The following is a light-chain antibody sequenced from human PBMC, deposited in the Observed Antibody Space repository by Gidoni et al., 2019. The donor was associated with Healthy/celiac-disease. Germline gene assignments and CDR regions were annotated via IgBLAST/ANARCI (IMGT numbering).Light chain of an antibody. CDR1: SSNIGAGYD. Sequence: QSVLTQPPSVSGAPGQTVTISCTGSSSNIGAGYDLHWYQQLPGTAPQLIIYGNSNRPSGVPNRFSVSQSGTSASLAITVLQAEDEAEDDCQCYDSSQSVRGVVFGGGTKLTVL. J-gene: IGLJ2*01. CDR3: QCYDSSQSVRGVV. V-gene: IGLV1-40*01. CDR2: GNS.